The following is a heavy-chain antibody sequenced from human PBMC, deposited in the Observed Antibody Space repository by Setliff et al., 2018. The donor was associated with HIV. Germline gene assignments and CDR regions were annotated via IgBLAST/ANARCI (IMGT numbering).Heavy chain of an antibody. J-gene: IGHJ4*02. Sequence: KASETLSLTCTVSGGSVSSSSYYRGWIRQPPGKGLEWIGSIYYSGSTNYNPSLKSRVTISLDTSKNQFSLKLSSVAAADTAVYYCARDDRCSGGCCYSYWGQGALVTVSS. CDR2: IYYSGST. CDR3: ARDDRCSGGCCYSY. D-gene: IGHD2-15*01. V-gene: IGHV4-39*07. CDR1: GGSVSSSSYY.